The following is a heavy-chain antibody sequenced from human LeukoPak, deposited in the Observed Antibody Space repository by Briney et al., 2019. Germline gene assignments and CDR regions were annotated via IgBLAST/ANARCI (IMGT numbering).Heavy chain of an antibody. CDR3: ARRAGAYSHPYDY. CDR2: ISGSGAST. CDR1: GFTFDNYA. V-gene: IGHV3-23*01. Sequence: PGGSLRLSCAASGFTFDNYAMSWVRQAPGKGLDWVSTISGSGASTYYADSVRGRFTISRDNSKNTLYLQMNSLRAEDTAVYYCARRAGAYSHPYDYWGQGTLVTVSS. J-gene: IGHJ4*02. D-gene: IGHD4/OR15-4a*01.